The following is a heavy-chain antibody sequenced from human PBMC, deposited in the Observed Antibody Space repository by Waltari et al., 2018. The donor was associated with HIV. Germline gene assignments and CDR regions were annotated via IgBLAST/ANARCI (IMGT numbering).Heavy chain of an antibody. V-gene: IGHV2-5*02. CDR2: IHWDDDK. CDR3: AHSTLIRGADAFAI. D-gene: IGHD3-10*01. Sequence: QIPLKESGPTLVKPTQTLTLTCTFSGFSLSTGGVGVGWIRQPPGKALEWFALIHWDDDKRYSPSPKLRLTITKVTSKNQVVLTMTNMDPVDTATYDCAHSTLIRGADAFAIWGQGTMVTVSS. J-gene: IGHJ3*02. CDR1: GFSLSTGGVG.